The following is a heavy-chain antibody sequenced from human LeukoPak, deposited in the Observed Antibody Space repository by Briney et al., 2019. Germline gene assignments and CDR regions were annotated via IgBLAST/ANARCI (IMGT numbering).Heavy chain of an antibody. J-gene: IGHJ5*02. V-gene: IGHV4-39*07. CDR2: IYYSGTT. CDR3: AKGAGGFSYYNWFDP. CDR1: GGSISNSPYY. Sequence: SETLSLTCTVSGGSISNSPYYWGWIRQPPGKGLEWIGSIYYSGTTHYSPSLESRVTISVDTSKNQFSLKLASVTAADTAIYYCAKGAGGFSYYNWFDPWGQGTLVTVSS. D-gene: IGHD5-18*01.